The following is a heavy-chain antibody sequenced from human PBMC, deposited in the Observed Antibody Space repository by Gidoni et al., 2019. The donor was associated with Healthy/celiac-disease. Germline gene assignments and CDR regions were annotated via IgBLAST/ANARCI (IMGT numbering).Heavy chain of an antibody. Sequence: QVQLQQWGAGLLKPSETLSLTCAVYGGSFSGYYWSWIRQPPGKGLEWIGEINHSGSTNYNPSLKSRVTISVDTSKNQFSLKLSSVTAADTAVYYCARYYVGYSSGWYGEDYYYGMDVWGQGTTVTVSS. D-gene: IGHD6-19*01. CDR2: INHSGST. CDR1: GGSFSGYY. J-gene: IGHJ6*02. V-gene: IGHV4-34*01. CDR3: ARYYVGYSSGWYGEDYYYGMDV.